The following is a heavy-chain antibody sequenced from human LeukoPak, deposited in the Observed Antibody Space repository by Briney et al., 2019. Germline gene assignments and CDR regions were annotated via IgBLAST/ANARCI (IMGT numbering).Heavy chain of an antibody. J-gene: IGHJ6*02. CDR2: FDPEDGET. V-gene: IGHV1-24*01. CDR3: ATDTPDYYGMDV. CDR1: GYTLTELS. Sequence: DSVKLSCKVSGYTLTELSMHWVRQAPGKGLEWMGGFDPEDGETIYAQKFQGRVTMTENTSTDTAYMELSSLRSEDTAVYYCATDTPDYYGMDVWGQGTTVTVSS.